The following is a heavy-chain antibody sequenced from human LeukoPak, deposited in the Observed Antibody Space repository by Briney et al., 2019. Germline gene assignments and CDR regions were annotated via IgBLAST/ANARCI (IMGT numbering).Heavy chain of an antibody. CDR2: IRSDGTT. V-gene: IGHV3-66*04. CDR1: GFIASNKY. Sequence: PGGSLRLSCAASGFIASNKYMSWVRQAPGKGLEWVPTIRSDGTTDYADSVKGRFTISRDDSKNTVYLQMDSLRVEDTAVYSCARRRGGYGEGELDYWGQGTLVTVSS. J-gene: IGHJ4*02. D-gene: IGHD4-17*01. CDR3: ARRRGGYGEGELDY.